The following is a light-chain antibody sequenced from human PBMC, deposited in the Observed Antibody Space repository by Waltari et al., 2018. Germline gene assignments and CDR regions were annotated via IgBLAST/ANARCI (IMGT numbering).Light chain of an antibody. Sequence: DIVMTQSPDSLALSPGERATINCKSSQSVLYNSNKKNYVAWYQQRPRQPPKLLISWASMREAGVPDRFSGSGSGTDFTLTISSLQAEDVAVYYCQQYYITPWAFGQGTKVEIK. V-gene: IGKV4-1*01. CDR3: QQYYITPWA. CDR1: QSVLYNSNKKNY. J-gene: IGKJ1*01. CDR2: WAS.